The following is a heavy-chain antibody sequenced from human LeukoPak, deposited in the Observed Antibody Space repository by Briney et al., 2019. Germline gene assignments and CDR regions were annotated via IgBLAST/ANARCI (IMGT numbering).Heavy chain of an antibody. CDR2: IYSGGAT. CDR3: ARLHYDVLTGPFDY. V-gene: IGHV3-66*04. Sequence: GGSLRLPCAASGFTVSTNYMSWVRQAPGKGLEWVSIIYSGGATFYADSVKGRFTISRENSKNTLWLQMNSLRAEDTAVYYCARLHYDVLTGPFDYWGQGTLVTVSS. D-gene: IGHD3-9*01. J-gene: IGHJ4*02. CDR1: GFTVSTNY.